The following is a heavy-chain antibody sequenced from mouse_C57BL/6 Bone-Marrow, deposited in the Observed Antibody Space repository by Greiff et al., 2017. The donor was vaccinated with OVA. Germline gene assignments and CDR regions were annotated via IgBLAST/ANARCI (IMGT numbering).Heavy chain of an antibody. CDR2: SRNKANDYTT. Sequence: EVKVVESGGGLVQSGRSLRLSCATSGFTFSDFYMEWVRQAPGKGLEWIAASRNKANDYTTEYSASVKGRFIVSRDTSQSILYLQMNALRAEDTAIYYCARDEDGYYPAWFAYWGQGTLVTVSA. J-gene: IGHJ3*01. CDR3: ARDEDGYYPAWFAY. D-gene: IGHD2-3*01. V-gene: IGHV7-1*01. CDR1: GFTFSDFY.